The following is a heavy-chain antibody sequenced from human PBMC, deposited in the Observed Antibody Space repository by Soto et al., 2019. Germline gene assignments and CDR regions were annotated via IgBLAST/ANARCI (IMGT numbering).Heavy chain of an antibody. CDR1: GFTFSSYA. D-gene: IGHD2-2*01. V-gene: IGHV3-30-3*01. CDR2: ISYDGSNK. J-gene: IGHJ3*02. CDR3: ARDQFAGSEQYQLLWGAFDI. Sequence: QVQLVESGGGVVQPGRSLRLSCAASGFTFSSYAMHWVRQAPGKGLEWVAVISYDGSNKYYADSVKGRFTISRDNSKNTLYLQMNSLRAEDTAVYYCARDQFAGSEQYQLLWGAFDIWGQGTMVTVSS.